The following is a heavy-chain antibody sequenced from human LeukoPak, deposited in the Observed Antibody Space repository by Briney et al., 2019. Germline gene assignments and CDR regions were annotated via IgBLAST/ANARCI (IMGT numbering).Heavy chain of an antibody. J-gene: IGHJ3*02. CDR1: GGTFSSYA. D-gene: IGHD3-22*01. CDR2: IIPIFGTA. V-gene: IGHV1-69*06. Sequence: GASVKVSCKASGGTFSSYAISWVRQAPGQGLEWMGGIIPIFGTANYAQKFQGRVTITADKSTNTAYMELSSLRSEDTAIYYCARGHYDSSAYYLPRPRDDAFDIWGQGTMVTVSS. CDR3: ARGHYDSSAYYLPRPRDDAFDI.